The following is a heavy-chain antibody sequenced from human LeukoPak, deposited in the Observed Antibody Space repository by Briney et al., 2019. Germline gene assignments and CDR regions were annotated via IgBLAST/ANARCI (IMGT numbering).Heavy chain of an antibody. CDR2: IYPGDSDT. Sequence: GASLKISCKGSGYTFTNYWIGWVRQMPGKGLEWMGIIYPGDSDTRYSPSFQGQVTISADKSISTAYLQWSSLKASDTAMYYCARVLYSSSWFSPSWFDPWGQGTLVTVSS. D-gene: IGHD6-13*01. CDR3: ARVLYSSSWFSPSWFDP. J-gene: IGHJ5*02. CDR1: GYTFTNYW. V-gene: IGHV5-51*01.